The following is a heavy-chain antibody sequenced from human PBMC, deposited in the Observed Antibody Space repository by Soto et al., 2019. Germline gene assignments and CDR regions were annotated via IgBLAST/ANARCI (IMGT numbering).Heavy chain of an antibody. CDR1: GFTVSNAW. Sequence: GGSLRLSCAASGFTVSNAWINWVRQAPGKGLEWVGRIKSKTDGGTTDYAAPVKGRFTISRDDSKNTLYLQMNSLKTEDAALYYCTTTYCSGGNCYSGGLDVWGQGTTVTVSS. CDR3: TTTYCSGGNCYSGGLDV. J-gene: IGHJ6*02. V-gene: IGHV3-15*07. D-gene: IGHD2-15*01. CDR2: IKSKTDGGTT.